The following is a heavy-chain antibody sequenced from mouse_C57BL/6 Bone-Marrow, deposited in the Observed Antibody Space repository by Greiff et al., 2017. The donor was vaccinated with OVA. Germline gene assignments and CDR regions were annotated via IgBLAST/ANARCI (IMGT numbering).Heavy chain of an antibody. CDR3: ARSFYGNYGYFDY. Sequence: EVQVVESGPELVKPGASVKIPCKASGYTFTDYNMDWVKQSHGKSLEWIGDINPNNGGTIYNQKFKGKATLTVDKSSSTAYMELRSLTSEDTAVYYCARSFYGNYGYFDYWGQGTTLTVSS. J-gene: IGHJ2*01. V-gene: IGHV1-18*01. D-gene: IGHD2-10*01. CDR2: INPNNGGT. CDR1: GYTFTDYN.